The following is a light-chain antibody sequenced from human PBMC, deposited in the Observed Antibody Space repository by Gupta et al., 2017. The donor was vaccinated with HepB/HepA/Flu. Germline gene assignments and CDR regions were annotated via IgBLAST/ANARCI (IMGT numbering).Light chain of an antibody. CDR3: EGREDNLSGVV. CDR1: SSNIGRNT. CDR2: TNN. V-gene: IGLV1-44*01. J-gene: IGLJ2*01. Sequence: QSVLPQPASASGGSRQRLTSSCSGSSSNIGRNTIYWYQQLPGTAPKLLIFTNNQRPSGVPDRVSGSRSGTSDSLAIIGLQSEDEADYYCEGREDNLSGVVFGGGTKMTVL.